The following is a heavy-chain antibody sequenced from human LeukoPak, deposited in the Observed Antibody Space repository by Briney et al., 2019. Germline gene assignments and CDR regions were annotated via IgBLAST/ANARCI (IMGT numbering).Heavy chain of an antibody. Sequence: GGSLRLSCAASGFTLRSYTMNWVRQAPGKGLEWVSSIGISSNKIYYADSVKGRFIISRDNSKNTVYLQMNSLRAEDTAVYYCAAPGVPAATYYFDYWGQGTLVTVSS. CDR3: AAPGVPAATYYFDY. V-gene: IGHV3-21*01. CDR2: IGISSNKI. J-gene: IGHJ4*02. CDR1: GFTLRSYT. D-gene: IGHD2-2*01.